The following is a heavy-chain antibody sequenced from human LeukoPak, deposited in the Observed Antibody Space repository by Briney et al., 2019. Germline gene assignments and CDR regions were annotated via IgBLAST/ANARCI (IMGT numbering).Heavy chain of an antibody. CDR1: GFTFRSYS. D-gene: IGHD5-12*01. J-gene: IGHJ6*03. V-gene: IGHV3-21*01. CDR3: AKGGGYEAQYYYYYLDV. Sequence: GGSLTLSCAASGFTFRSYSMNWVRQAPGRGLEWVSSISMSSSFIYYAESLKGRFTISRDNSKSTLYLQMKSLRAEDTAVYYCAKGGGYEAQYYYYYLDVWGKGTTVTISS. CDR2: ISMSSSFI.